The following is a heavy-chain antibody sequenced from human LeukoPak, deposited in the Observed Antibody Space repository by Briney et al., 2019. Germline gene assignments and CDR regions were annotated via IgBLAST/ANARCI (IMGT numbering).Heavy chain of an antibody. CDR3: AKGIEAGTVGFSFDY. J-gene: IGHJ4*02. Sequence: PGGSLRLSCAASGFSFAYYAMHWVRQAPGKGLEWVSLITANGDSTYYADSVKGRFTISRDNSKNSLSLQMNSLRTEDTALYYCAKGIEAGTVGFSFDYWGQGTLVAVSS. V-gene: IGHV3-43*02. CDR2: ITANGDST. D-gene: IGHD2-21*02. CDR1: GFSFAYYA.